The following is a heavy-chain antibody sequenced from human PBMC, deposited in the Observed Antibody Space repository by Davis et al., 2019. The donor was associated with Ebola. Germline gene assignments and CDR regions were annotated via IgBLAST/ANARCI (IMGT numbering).Heavy chain of an antibody. Sequence: ASVKVSCKASGYTFTSYYMHWVRQAPGQRLEWMGWINAGNGNTKYSQKFQGRVTITRDTSASTAYMELSSLRSEDTAVYYCARDKSPGIANWFDPWGQGTLVTVSS. CDR2: INAGNGNT. CDR3: ARDKSPGIANWFDP. V-gene: IGHV1-3*01. J-gene: IGHJ5*02. D-gene: IGHD6-13*01. CDR1: GYTFTSYY.